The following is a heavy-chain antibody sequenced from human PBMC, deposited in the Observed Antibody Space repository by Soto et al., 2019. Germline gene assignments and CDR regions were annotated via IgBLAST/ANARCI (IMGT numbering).Heavy chain of an antibody. CDR3: VREYYYCMDV. CDR2: ITSSRDYT. CDR1: GFTFSAYY. J-gene: IGHJ6*02. Sequence: QEQLVESGGGLVRPGGSLRLSCAASGFTFSAYYMTWMRQAPGKGLEWVSYITSSRDYTNYAGSVKGRFTISRDNAKNSLYLKMNSLRVEDTAVYYCVREYYYCMDVWGQGTTVTVSS. V-gene: IGHV3-11*05.